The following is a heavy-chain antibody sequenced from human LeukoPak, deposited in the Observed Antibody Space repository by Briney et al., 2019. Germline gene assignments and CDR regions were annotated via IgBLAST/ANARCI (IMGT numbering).Heavy chain of an antibody. J-gene: IGHJ3*02. V-gene: IGHV3-23*01. CDR3: AKGLRRDAFDI. Sequence: GGSLRLSCAASGFTFSNYAIGWGRQPPGKGLGWVSGISGSAGGTYYADSVKGRFTISRDNSQNTLYLQMNSLRAEDTAVYYCAKGLRRDAFDIWGQGTMVTVSS. CDR2: ISGSAGGT. CDR1: GFTFSNYA.